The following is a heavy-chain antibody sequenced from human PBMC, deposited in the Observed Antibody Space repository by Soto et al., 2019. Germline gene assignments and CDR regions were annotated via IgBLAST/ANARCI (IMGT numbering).Heavy chain of an antibody. V-gene: IGHV4-34*01. D-gene: IGHD3-3*01. CDR2: INHSGST. J-gene: IGHJ4*02. CDR3: ASGGYYTNYFDY. CDR1: GGSFSGYD. Sequence: PSETLSLTCAVYGGSFSGYDWSWIRQPPGKGLEWIGEINHSGSTNYNPSLKSRVTISVDTSKNQFSLKLSSVTAADTAVYYCASGGYYTNYFDYWGQGTLVTVSS.